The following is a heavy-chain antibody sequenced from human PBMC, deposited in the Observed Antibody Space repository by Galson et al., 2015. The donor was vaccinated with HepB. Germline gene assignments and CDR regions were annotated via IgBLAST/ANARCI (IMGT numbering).Heavy chain of an antibody. CDR1: GGSFSTYH. Sequence: TLSLTCAVFGGSFSTYHWTWIRQPPGKGLEWIGEITQSGSTHSNPSLKSRVTISMDTSKNQFSRKVRSVTAADTAVYYCARGKGRQVLLDYHYYGMDVWGQGATVSVSS. CDR3: ARGKGRQVLLDYHYYGMDV. J-gene: IGHJ6*01. V-gene: IGHV4-34*01. D-gene: IGHD3-3*01. CDR2: ITQSGST.